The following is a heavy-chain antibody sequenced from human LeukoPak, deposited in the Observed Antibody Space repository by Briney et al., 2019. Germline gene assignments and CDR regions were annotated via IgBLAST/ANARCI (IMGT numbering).Heavy chain of an antibody. D-gene: IGHD3-10*01. CDR2: ISYDGSNT. CDR3: AKSMVRGVGGSAFDI. V-gene: IGHV3-30*18. CDR1: GFTFSSYG. J-gene: IGHJ3*02. Sequence: GGSLRLSCAASGFTFSSYGMHWVRQAPGKGLEWVAVISYDGSNTYYADSVKGRFTISTDNSKNTLYLQMNSMRAEDTAVYYCAKSMVRGVGGSAFDIWGQGTMVTVSS.